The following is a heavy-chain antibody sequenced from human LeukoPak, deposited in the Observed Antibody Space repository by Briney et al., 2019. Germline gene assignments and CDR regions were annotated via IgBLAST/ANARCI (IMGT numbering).Heavy chain of an antibody. CDR1: GFTFSSYP. D-gene: IGHD2-15*01. CDR3: ARGYCSGGTCSFDY. V-gene: IGHV3-30-3*01. CDR2: ISYDGSNK. Sequence: GRSLRLSCAASGFTFSSYPMHWVRQAPGEGPEWVAVISYDGSNKYYADSVKGRFTISRDNSKNTLYLQMNSLRAEDTAVYYCARGYCSGGTCSFDYWGQGTLVTVSS. J-gene: IGHJ4*02.